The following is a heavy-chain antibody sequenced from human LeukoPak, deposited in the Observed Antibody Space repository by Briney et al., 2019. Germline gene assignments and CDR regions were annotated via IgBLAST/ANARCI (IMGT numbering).Heavy chain of an antibody. CDR2: ISGSGGST. D-gene: IGHD3-10*01. CDR3: AKDSGFGELLFHYQNNIDY. Sequence: PGGSLRLSCAASGFTFSSYAMSWVRQAPGKGLEWVSAISGSGGSTYYADSVKGRFTISRDNSKNTLYLQMNSLRAEDTAVYYCAKDSGFGELLFHYQNNIDYWGQGTLVTVSS. V-gene: IGHV3-23*01. J-gene: IGHJ4*02. CDR1: GFTFSSYA.